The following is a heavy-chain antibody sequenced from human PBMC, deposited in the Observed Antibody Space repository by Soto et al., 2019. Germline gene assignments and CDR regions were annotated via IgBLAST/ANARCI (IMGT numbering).Heavy chain of an antibody. CDR1: GFTFSNAW. D-gene: IGHD3-16*01. CDR3: TTSWEWGKVYCDY. V-gene: IGHV3-15*05. J-gene: IGHJ4*02. CDR2: IKSEPDGGTI. Sequence: EVQLVESGGGLVKPGGSLRLSCAASGFTFSNAWMTWVRQPPGKGLEWVGQIKSEPDGGTIDYATPVKGRFTISSDDSKHTLYLQMNNLNTGDTGVYYCTTSWEWGKVYCDYWGQGNLVTVSS.